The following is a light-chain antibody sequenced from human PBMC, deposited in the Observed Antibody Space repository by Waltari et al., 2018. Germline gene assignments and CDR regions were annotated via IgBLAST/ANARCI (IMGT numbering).Light chain of an antibody. CDR1: STYVGGYNY. V-gene: IGLV2-14*03. Sequence: ALTQPASLSGSPGQSIPTPCHGTSTYVGGYNYVSCYQQHPGKAPKLMIYDVSNRPSGVSNRFSGSKSGNTASLTISGLQAEDEADYYCSSYISSDTLELFGGGTSLTVL. J-gene: IGLJ2*01. CDR3: SSYISSDTLEL. CDR2: DVS.